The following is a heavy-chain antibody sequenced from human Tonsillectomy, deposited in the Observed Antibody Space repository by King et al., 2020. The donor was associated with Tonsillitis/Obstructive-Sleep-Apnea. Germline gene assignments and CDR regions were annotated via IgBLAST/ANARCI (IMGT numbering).Heavy chain of an antibody. CDR3: AKDNVDTAMVPFDY. CDR2: ISYDGSNK. CDR1: GGSISSGG. Sequence: QLQESGPGLVKPSQTLSLTCTVSGGSISSGGYYWNWIRQAPGKGLEWVAVISYDGSNKYYADSVKGRFTISRDNSKNTLYLQMNSLRAEDTAVYYCAKDNVDTAMVPFDYWGQGTLVTVSS. V-gene: IGHV3-30*18. J-gene: IGHJ4*02. D-gene: IGHD5-18*01.